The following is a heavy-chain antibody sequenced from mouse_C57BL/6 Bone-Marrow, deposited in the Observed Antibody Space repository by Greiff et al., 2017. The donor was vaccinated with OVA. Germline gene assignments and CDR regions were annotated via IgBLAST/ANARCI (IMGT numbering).Heavy chain of an antibody. CDR2: IYPGDGDT. V-gene: IGHV1-80*01. CDR3: AIFYSNFYYYAMDY. D-gene: IGHD2-5*01. Sequence: VQLQQSGAELVKPGASVKISCKASGYAFSSYWMNWVKQRPGKGLEWIGQIYPGDGDTNYNGKVKGKATLTADKSSSTAYMQLSSLTSEDSAVYFCAIFYSNFYYYAMDYWGQGTSVTVSS. CDR1: GYAFSSYW. J-gene: IGHJ4*01.